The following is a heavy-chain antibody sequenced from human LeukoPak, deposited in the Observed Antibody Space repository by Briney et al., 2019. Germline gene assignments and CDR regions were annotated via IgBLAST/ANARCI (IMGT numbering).Heavy chain of an antibody. CDR2: IRYDGSNK. J-gene: IGHJ4*02. CDR1: GFTFSSYG. D-gene: IGHD5-18*01. V-gene: IGHV3-30*02. CDR3: ARDQGLVVRGYSYGPQVLPDY. Sequence: GGSLRLSCAASGFTFSSYGMHWVRQAPGKGLEWVAFIRYDGSNKYYADSVKGRFTISRDNSKNTLYLQMNSLRAEDTAVYYCARDQGLVVRGYSYGPQVLPDYWGQGTLVTVSS.